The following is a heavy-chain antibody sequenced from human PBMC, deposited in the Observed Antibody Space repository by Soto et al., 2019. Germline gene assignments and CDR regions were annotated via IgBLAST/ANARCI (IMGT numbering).Heavy chain of an antibody. Sequence: PSETLSLTCTVSGGSISSSSYYWGWIRQPPGKGLEWIGSIYYSGSTYYNPSLKSRVTISVDTSKNQFSLKLSSVTAADTAVYYCARRPRIQLTNWFDPWGQGTLVTVSS. V-gene: IGHV4-39*01. CDR2: IYYSGST. CDR3: ARRPRIQLTNWFDP. J-gene: IGHJ5*02. D-gene: IGHD5-18*01. CDR1: GGSISSSSYY.